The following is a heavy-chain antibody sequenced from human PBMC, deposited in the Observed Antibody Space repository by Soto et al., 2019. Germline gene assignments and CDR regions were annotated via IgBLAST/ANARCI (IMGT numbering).Heavy chain of an antibody. D-gene: IGHD3-3*01. CDR2: ISGSGGST. CDR3: AKDETIFGVVHYYYYGMDV. J-gene: IGHJ6*02. Sequence: EVQLLESGGGLVQPGGSLRLSCAASGFTFSSYAMSWVRQAPGKGLEWVSAISGSGGSTYYADSVKGRFTISRDNSKNTLYLQINSLRAEDTAVYYCAKDETIFGVVHYYYYGMDVWGQGTTVTVSS. V-gene: IGHV3-23*01. CDR1: GFTFSSYA.